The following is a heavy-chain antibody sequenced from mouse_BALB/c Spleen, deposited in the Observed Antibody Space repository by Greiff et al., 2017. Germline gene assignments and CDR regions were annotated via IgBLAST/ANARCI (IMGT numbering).Heavy chain of an antibody. D-gene: IGHD2-2*01. V-gene: IGHV1S81*02. Sequence: VQLQQSGAELVKPGASVKLSCKASGYTFTSYYMYWVKQRPGQGLEWIGEINPSNGGTNFNEKFKSKATLTVDKSSSTAYMQLSSLTSEDSAVYYCTRSIYYGYDNYWGQGTTLTVSS. CDR2: INPSNGGT. CDR1: GYTFTSYY. J-gene: IGHJ2*01. CDR3: TRSIYYGYDNY.